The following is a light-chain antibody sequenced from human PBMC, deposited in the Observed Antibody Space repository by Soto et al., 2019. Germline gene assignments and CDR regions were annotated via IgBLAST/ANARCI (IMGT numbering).Light chain of an antibody. CDR1: QGITSW. CDR3: QQTSSFPLT. J-gene: IGKJ4*01. Sequence: DTPMTQSPSSVSASVGDRVTITCRARQGITSWLAWYQQKPGRAPKLLIYAASSLQSGVPSRFIGSGSGTDFTLTISSLQPEDFATYFCQQTSSFPLTCGGGTRVEIK. V-gene: IGKV1-12*01. CDR2: AAS.